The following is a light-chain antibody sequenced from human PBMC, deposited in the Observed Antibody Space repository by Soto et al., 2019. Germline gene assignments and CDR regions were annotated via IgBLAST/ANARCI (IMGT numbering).Light chain of an antibody. Sequence: DIQITHSPSTLSFSLVDRITITCRASEDIDTSLAWFQQRPGKAPKVLIAGASGLMNGVPSTFSGSGSGTEFALTISSVQPDDFATYFCQHYDTFSWTFGQGTKVDIK. V-gene: IGKV1-5*01. J-gene: IGKJ1*01. CDR1: EDIDTS. CDR3: QHYDTFSWT. CDR2: GAS.